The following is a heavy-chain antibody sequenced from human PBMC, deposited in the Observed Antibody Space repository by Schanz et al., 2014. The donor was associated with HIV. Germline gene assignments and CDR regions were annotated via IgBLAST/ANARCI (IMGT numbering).Heavy chain of an antibody. D-gene: IGHD1-7*01. V-gene: IGHV1-2*02. CDR1: GYTFTGYY. CDR2: INPNSGGT. J-gene: IGHJ4*02. Sequence: QVQLVQSGAEVKKPGASVKVSCKASGYTFTGYYMHWVRQAPGQGLEWMGWINPNSGGTNYAQKFQGRVTMTRDTSTSTVYMQLSSLKSEDTAIYYCARGGLELREYFDSWGQGTLVTVSS. CDR3: ARGGLELREYFDS.